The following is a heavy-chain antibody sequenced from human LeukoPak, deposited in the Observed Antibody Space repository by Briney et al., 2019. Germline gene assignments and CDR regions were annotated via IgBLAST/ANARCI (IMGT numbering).Heavy chain of an antibody. Sequence: WASVKVSCKASGYTFTSYGISWVRQAPGQGLEWMGWISAYNGNTNYAQKLQGRVTMTTDTSTSTAYMELRSLRSDDTAVYYCARGRRGYYDSSGYYNRNYYFDYWGQGTLVTVSS. J-gene: IGHJ4*02. CDR3: ARGRRGYYDSSGYYNRNYYFDY. V-gene: IGHV1-18*01. CDR1: GYTFTSYG. D-gene: IGHD3-22*01. CDR2: ISAYNGNT.